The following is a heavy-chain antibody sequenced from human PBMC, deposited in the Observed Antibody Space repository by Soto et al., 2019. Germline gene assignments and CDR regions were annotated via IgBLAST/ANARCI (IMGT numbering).Heavy chain of an antibody. CDR2: IYPGDSDT. J-gene: IGHJ6*03. CDR3: ARHGRGGYYDFWSGYSTAYYYYYYMDV. D-gene: IGHD3-3*01. Sequence: GESLKISCKGSGYSFTSYWIGWVRQMPGKGLEWMGIIYPGDSDTRYSPSFQGQVTISADKSISTAYLQWSSLKASDTAMYYCARHGRGGYYDFWSGYSTAYYYYYYMDVWGKGTTVTVSS. CDR1: GYSFTSYW. V-gene: IGHV5-51*01.